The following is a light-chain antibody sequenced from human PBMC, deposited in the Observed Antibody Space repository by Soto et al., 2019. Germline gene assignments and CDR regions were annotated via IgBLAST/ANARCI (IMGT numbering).Light chain of an antibody. CDR2: EVN. V-gene: IGLV2-14*01. CDR1: SGDVGVYNF. J-gene: IGLJ3*02. Sequence: QSVLTQPASVSGSPGQSITISCSGTSGDVGVYNFVSWYQQHPGKAPKLIIYEVNNRPSGVSNRFSGSKSGNTAFLTISGLQAEDEADYYCLSYTVTSILVFGGGTKLTVL. CDR3: LSYTVTSILV.